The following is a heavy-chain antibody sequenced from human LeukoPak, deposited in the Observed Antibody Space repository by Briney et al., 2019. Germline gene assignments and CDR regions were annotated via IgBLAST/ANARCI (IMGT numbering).Heavy chain of an antibody. Sequence: RTSETLSLTCAVYGGSFSGYYWSWIRQPPGKGLEWIGEINHSGSTNYNPSLKSRVTISVDTSKNQFSLKLSSVTAADTAVYYCARGYYYDFPYWGQGTLVTVSS. V-gene: IGHV4-34*01. CDR1: GGSFSGYY. J-gene: IGHJ4*02. CDR3: ARGYYYDFPY. D-gene: IGHD3-22*01. CDR2: INHSGST.